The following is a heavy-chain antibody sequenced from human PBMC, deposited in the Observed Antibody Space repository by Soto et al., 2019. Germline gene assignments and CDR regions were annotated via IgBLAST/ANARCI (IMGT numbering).Heavy chain of an antibody. CDR2: IIPIFGTA. Sequence: SVKVSCKASGGTFSSYAISWVRQAPGQGLEWMGGIIPIFGTANYAQKFQGRVTITADESTSTAYMELSSLRSEDTAVYYCARDRSGRDGCKDAFDIWGQGTMVTVS. J-gene: IGHJ3*02. D-gene: IGHD2-15*01. V-gene: IGHV1-69*13. CDR1: GGTFSSYA. CDR3: ARDRSGRDGCKDAFDI.